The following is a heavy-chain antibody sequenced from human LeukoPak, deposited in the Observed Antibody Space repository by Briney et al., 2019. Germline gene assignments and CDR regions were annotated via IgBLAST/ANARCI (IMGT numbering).Heavy chain of an antibody. CDR1: GFTFSSYA. Sequence: GGSLRLSCGASGFTFSSYAMTWVRQAPGKGLEWVSSISGSGGSTYYADSVKGRFTVSRDNSKNTLYLQMNSLRAEDTAVYFCAKDASGSFTDAFDIWGKGQWSPSLQ. D-gene: IGHD3-10*01. CDR2: ISGSGGST. J-gene: IGHJ3*02. V-gene: IGHV3-23*01. CDR3: AKDASGSFTDAFDI.